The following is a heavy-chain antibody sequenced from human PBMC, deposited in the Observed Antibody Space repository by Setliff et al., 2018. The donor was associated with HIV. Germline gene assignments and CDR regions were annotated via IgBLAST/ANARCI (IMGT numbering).Heavy chain of an antibody. CDR2: IIPLLGTA. D-gene: IGHD3-16*01. CDR1: GGSFRNYA. V-gene: IGHV1-69*13. Sequence: GASVKVSCKASGGSFRNYAISWVRQAPGQGLEWMGGIIPLLGTANYAQRFQGRVTIIADESTSTAYMELTSLRSEDTAVYYCARAYPWGYVDYYYMDVWGKGTTVTVSS. J-gene: IGHJ6*03. CDR3: ARAYPWGYVDYYYMDV.